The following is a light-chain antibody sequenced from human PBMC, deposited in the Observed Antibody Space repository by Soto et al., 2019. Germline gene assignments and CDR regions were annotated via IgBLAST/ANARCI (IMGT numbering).Light chain of an antibody. CDR3: QHYGSSPRT. J-gene: IGKJ1*01. CDR2: ATS. CDR1: QSVSSN. V-gene: IGKV3-20*01. Sequence: EIVMTQSPATLSVSPGERATLSCRASQSVSSNLAWYQQKPDQSLRLLIYATSTRAAGIPDRFSGSGSGTDFTLTISRLEPEDFAVYYCQHYGSSPRTFGQGTKVDNK.